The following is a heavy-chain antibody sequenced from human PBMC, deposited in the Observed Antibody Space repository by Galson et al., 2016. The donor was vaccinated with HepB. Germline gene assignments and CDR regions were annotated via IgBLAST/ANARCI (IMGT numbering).Heavy chain of an antibody. CDR2: VYSNDDK. V-gene: IGHV2-5*01. D-gene: IGHD1-1*01. Sequence: PALVKPTQTLTLTCTLSGVSLNNNAMAVGWIRQPPGKALEWLALVYSNDDKRYSPSLRNRLTITRDTSKNQVVLTMTNLDPLDTATYFCAHSKRLGVFTLFDSWGQGTLVTVSS. CDR1: GVSLNNNAMA. J-gene: IGHJ4*02. CDR3: AHSKRLGVFTLFDS.